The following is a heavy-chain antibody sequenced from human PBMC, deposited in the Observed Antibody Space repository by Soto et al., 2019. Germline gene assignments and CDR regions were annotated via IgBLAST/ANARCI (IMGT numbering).Heavy chain of an antibody. V-gene: IGHV4-30-2*01. CDR3: ARVHYGDYGYGMGV. CDR2: IYHSGST. D-gene: IGHD4-17*01. CDR1: GGSISSGGYS. J-gene: IGHJ6*02. Sequence: QLQLQESGSGLVKPSQTLSLTCAVSGGSISSGGYSWSWIRQPPGKGLEWTGYIYHSGSTYYNPSLKSRGTTSVDRSKNQFSLKLSSVTAADTAVYYCARVHYGDYGYGMGVWGQGTTVTVSS.